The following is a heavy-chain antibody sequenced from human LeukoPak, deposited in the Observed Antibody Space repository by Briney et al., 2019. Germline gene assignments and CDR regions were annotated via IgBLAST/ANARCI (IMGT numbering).Heavy chain of an antibody. J-gene: IGHJ5*02. CDR3: ASSGVLYYDILTGYSNWLDP. CDR2: IYYSGST. D-gene: IGHD3-9*01. Sequence: SETLSLTCTVSGGSISSSSYYWGWIRQPPGKGLEWIGSIYYSGSTYYNPSLKSRVTISVDTSKNQFSLKLSSVTAADTAVYYCASSGVLYYDILTGYSNWLDPWGQGTLVTVSS. CDR1: GGSISSSSYY. V-gene: IGHV4-39*01.